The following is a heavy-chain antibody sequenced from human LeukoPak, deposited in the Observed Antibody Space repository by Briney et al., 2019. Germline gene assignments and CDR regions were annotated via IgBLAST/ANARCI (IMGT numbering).Heavy chain of an antibody. V-gene: IGHV3-48*04. J-gene: IGHJ6*03. CDR3: ARDGTGIVLGSFYMDV. Sequence: GSLRLSCTASGFTFSGYSMNWVRQAPGKGLEWISYIRSSGSTIYYADSMKGRFTISRDNAKNSLYLQMNSLRAEDTAVYYCARDGTGIVLGSFYMDVWGKGTTVTVSS. CDR1: GFTFSGYS. CDR2: IRSSGSTI. D-gene: IGHD3-22*01.